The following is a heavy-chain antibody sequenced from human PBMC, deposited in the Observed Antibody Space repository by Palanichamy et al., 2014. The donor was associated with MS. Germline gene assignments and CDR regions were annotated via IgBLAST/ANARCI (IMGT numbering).Heavy chain of an antibody. Sequence: QVQLQQWGAGLLKPSETPSLTCSVDGGSLTGHYWSWIRQSPGKGLEWIGEVSHRGSNNYNPSLKSRVTMSVDTSKKQVSLKLTSVTAADTAVYFCARGWSRFDTWGQGTQVTVSS. CDR2: VSHRGSN. CDR3: ARGWSRFDT. D-gene: IGHD3-3*01. V-gene: IGHV4-34*01. J-gene: IGHJ5*02. CDR1: GGSLTGHY.